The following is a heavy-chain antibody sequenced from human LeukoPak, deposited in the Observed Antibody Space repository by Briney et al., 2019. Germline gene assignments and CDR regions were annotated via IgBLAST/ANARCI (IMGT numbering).Heavy chain of an antibody. D-gene: IGHD5-18*01. CDR3: ATGRDTAMVRLDY. Sequence: PGGSLRLPCAASGSTFSSYGMHWVRQAPGKGLEWVAFIRYDGTNKYYADSVKGRFTISRDNSKNTMYLQMNSLRAEDTAVYFCATGRDTAMVRLDYWGQGTLVTVSS. V-gene: IGHV3-30*02. J-gene: IGHJ4*02. CDR1: GSTFSSYG. CDR2: IRYDGTNK.